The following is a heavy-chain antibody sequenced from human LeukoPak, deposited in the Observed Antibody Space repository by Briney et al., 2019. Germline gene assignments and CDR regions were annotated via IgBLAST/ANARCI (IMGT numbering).Heavy chain of an antibody. Sequence: ASVKVSCKASGYTFTGYYMHWVRQAPGQGLEWMGWINPNGGGTNYAQKFQGRVTMTRDTSISTAYMELSRLRSDDTAVYYCARGGPRGYSYGYSLYWGQGTLVTVSS. J-gene: IGHJ4*02. CDR2: INPNGGGT. V-gene: IGHV1-2*02. CDR1: GYTFTGYY. D-gene: IGHD5-18*01. CDR3: ARGGPRGYSYGYSLY.